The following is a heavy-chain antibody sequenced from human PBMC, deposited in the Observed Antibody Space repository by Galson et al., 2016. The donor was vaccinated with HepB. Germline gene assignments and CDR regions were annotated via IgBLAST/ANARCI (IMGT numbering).Heavy chain of an antibody. CDR1: GDSISSYY. CDR2: IYDSGST. CDR3: ARDKGVAAAGGGNFDR. V-gene: IGHV4-59*01. J-gene: IGHJ4*02. D-gene: IGHD6-13*01. Sequence: SETLSLTCTVSGDSISSYYWSWIRQPPGKGLEWIGYIYDSGSTNYNPSLKSRVTISIDTSKNQFALKLSSVTAADTAGYYCARDKGVAAAGGGNFDRWGQETLVTVSS.